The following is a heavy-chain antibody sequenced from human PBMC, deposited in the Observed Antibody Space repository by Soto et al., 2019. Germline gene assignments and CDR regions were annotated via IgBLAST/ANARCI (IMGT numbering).Heavy chain of an antibody. J-gene: IGHJ4*02. V-gene: IGHV3-23*01. CDR2: ISGSGGST. CDR1: GFTFSSYA. D-gene: IGHD2-2*01. Sequence: GGSLRLSCAASGFTFSSYAMSWVRQAPGKGLEWVSAISGSGGSTYYADSVKGRFTISRDNSKNTLYLQMNSLGAEDTAVYYCAKDGFRQGVPAATFDYWGQGTLVTVSS. CDR3: AKDGFRQGVPAATFDY.